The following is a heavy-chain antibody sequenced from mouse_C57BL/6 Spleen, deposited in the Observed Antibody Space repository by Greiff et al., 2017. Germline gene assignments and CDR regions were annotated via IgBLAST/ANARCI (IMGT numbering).Heavy chain of an antibody. CDR3: AEPCGWYFGV. J-gene: IGHJ1*03. V-gene: IGHV5-17*01. CDR1: GFTFSDYG. CDR2: ISSGSSTI. Sequence: EVKLVESGGGLVKPGGSLKLSCAASGFTFSDYGMHWVRQAPEKGLEWVAYISSGSSTIYYADTMKGRFTISRDNAKNTLFLQMTRMQSEDTAMYYCAEPCGWYFGVWGTGTTVTVSS.